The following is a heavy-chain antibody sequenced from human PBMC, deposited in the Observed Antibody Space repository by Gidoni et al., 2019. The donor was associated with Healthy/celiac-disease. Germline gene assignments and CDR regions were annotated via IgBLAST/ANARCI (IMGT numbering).Heavy chain of an antibody. CDR2: ISSSSSYI. V-gene: IGHV3-21*01. J-gene: IGHJ3*02. D-gene: IGHD4-17*01. Sequence: EVQLVESGGGLVKPGGSLRPSCAASGFTFSSYSMNWVRQAPGKGLEWVSSISSSSSYIYYADSVKGRFTISRDNAKNSLYLQMNSLRAEDTAVYYCARDADYGDYEDAFDIWGQGTMVTVSS. CDR1: GFTFSSYS. CDR3: ARDADYGDYEDAFDI.